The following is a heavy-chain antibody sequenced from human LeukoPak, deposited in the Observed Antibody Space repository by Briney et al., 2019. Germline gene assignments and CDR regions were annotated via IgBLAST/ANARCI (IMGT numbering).Heavy chain of an antibody. V-gene: IGHV4-30-4*01. J-gene: IGHJ6*02. Sequence: SETLSFTCTVSAGSISSVDYDWRWLRQPPGRGLELIAYIYYSGCAYYNQSLKSRVTISVGTSKNQFSLKLSSVTAADTAVYYCAREECGGDCYGRHYYYYYVMDVWGQGTTVTVSS. D-gene: IGHD2-21*02. CDR1: AGSISSVDYD. CDR3: AREECGGDCYGRHYYYYYVMDV. CDR2: IYYSGCA.